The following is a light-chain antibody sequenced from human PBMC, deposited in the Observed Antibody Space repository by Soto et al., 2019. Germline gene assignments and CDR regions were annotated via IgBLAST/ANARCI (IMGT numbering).Light chain of an antibody. CDR1: QSINY. CDR3: QHYGSPPTYT. CDR2: GAS. J-gene: IGKJ2*01. V-gene: IGKV3-20*01. Sequence: EIVLTQSPGTLSLSPGERATLSCRASQSINYLAWYQQKVGQAPRLLIYGASTRATDIPDRFSGSGSGTDFSLTISRLEPEDFAVYYCQHYGSPPTYTFGQGTKLEIK.